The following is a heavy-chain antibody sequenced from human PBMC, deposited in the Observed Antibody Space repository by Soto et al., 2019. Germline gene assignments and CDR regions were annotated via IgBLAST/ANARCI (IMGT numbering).Heavy chain of an antibody. V-gene: IGHV4-34*01. CDR1: GGSFGGSY. CDR3: ARGVTGPINWFDP. Sequence: QVQLQQWGAGLLKPWETLSLTCAAYGGSFGGSYWGWIRQPPGKGLGWIGEINHSGSTNYNPSLKSRATISVDTSKNQFSLKLSSVTAADTAVYYCARGVTGPINWFDPWGQGTLVTVSS. CDR2: INHSGST. D-gene: IGHD1-20*01. J-gene: IGHJ5*02.